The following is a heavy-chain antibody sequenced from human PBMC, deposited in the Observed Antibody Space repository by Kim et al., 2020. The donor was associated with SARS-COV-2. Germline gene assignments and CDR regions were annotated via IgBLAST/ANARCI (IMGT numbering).Heavy chain of an antibody. D-gene: IGHD1-26*01. Sequence: GGSLRLSCAASGFTFNIYAMGWVRQAPGKGLEWVSTISGSGGDTYYADSVKGRFTISRDNSKNTLYLQMNSLRAEDTAVCYCAKSSSGSSYAAFDIWGQGTLVTVSS. CDR1: GFTFNIYA. CDR2: ISGSGGDT. J-gene: IGHJ3*02. CDR3: AKSSSGSSYAAFDI. V-gene: IGHV3-23*01.